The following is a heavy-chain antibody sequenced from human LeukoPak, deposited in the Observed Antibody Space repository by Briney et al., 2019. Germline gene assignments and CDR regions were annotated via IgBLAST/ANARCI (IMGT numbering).Heavy chain of an antibody. CDR2: IKSKTDGGTT. D-gene: IGHD3-22*01. Sequence: SGGSLLLSCAASGFTFSNAWMSWVRQAPGKGLGWVGRIKSKTDGGTTDYAAPVKGRFTISRDDSKNTLYLQMNSLKTEDTAVYYCTTDVGVVVVITDAFDIWGQGTMVTVSS. CDR3: TTDVGVVVVITDAFDI. J-gene: IGHJ3*02. CDR1: GFTFSNAW. V-gene: IGHV3-15*01.